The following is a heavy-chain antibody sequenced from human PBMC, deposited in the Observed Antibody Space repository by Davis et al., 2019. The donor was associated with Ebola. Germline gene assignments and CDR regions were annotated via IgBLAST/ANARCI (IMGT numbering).Heavy chain of an antibody. J-gene: IGHJ4*02. CDR2: INSDGSST. CDR1: GFTFSSYW. V-gene: IGHV3-74*01. D-gene: IGHD3-3*01. Sequence: GESLKISCAASGFTFSSYWMHWVRQAPGKGLVWVSRINSDGSSTSYADSVKGRFTISRDNAKNTLYLQMNSLRAEDTAVYYCASWGDFLSFDYWGQGTLVTVSS. CDR3: ASWGDFLSFDY.